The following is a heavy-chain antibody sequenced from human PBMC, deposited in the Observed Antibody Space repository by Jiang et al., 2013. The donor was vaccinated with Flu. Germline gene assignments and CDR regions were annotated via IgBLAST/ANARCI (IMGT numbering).Heavy chain of an antibody. CDR3: ARGQRGYSGYDPGDSDY. D-gene: IGHD5-12*01. CDR1: GYSFTMYG. Sequence: GAEVKKPGASLKVSCKASGYSFTMYGISWVRQAPGRGLEWVGWISTYNGDTKHAQKLQGRVTVTADTSTSTAYMELRSLRSDDTAVYYCARGQRGYSGYDPGDSDYWGQGTLVTVSS. CDR2: ISTYNGDT. J-gene: IGHJ4*02. V-gene: IGHV1-18*04.